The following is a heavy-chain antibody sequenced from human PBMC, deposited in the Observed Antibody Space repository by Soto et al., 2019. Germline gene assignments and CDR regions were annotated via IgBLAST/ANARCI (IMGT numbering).Heavy chain of an antibody. J-gene: IGHJ6*02. CDR2: IYYSGST. Sequence: QVQLQESGPGLVKPSETLSLTCTVSGGSISSYYWSWIRQPPGKGLEWIGYIYYSGSTNYNPSLRSRVTISVDPSKNQFSLKLSSVTAADTAVYYCARRFARGSRYGSGSLYYYYGMDVWGQGTTVTVSS. CDR1: GGSISSYY. CDR3: ARRFARGSRYGSGSLYYYYGMDV. D-gene: IGHD3-10*01. V-gene: IGHV4-59*01.